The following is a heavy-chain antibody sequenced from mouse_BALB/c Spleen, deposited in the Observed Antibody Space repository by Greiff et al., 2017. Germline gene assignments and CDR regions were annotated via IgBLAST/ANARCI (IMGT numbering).Heavy chain of an antibody. CDR2: IYPGGGYT. J-gene: IGHJ3*01. D-gene: IGHD2-3*01. CDR1: GYTFTNYW. Sequence: QVQLQQSGAELVRPGTSVKISCKASGYTFTNYWLGWVKQRPGHGLEWIGDIYPGGGYTNYNEKFKGKATLTADTSSSTAYMQLSSLTSEDSAVYFCARGPLIYEGYYWFAYWGQGTLVTVSA. V-gene: IGHV1-63*02. CDR3: ARGPLIYEGYYWFAY.